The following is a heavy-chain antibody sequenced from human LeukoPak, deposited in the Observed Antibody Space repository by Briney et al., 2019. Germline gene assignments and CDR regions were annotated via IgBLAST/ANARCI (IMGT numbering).Heavy chain of an antibody. Sequence: SETLSLTCAVYGGSFSGYYWSWIRQPPGKGLEWIGEINHSGSTNYNPSLKSRVTISVDTSKNQFSLKLSSVTAADTAVYYCARRMVQGFPVKWGQGTLVTVSS. CDR1: GGSFSGYY. CDR2: INHSGST. J-gene: IGHJ4*02. V-gene: IGHV4-34*01. D-gene: IGHD3-10*01. CDR3: ARRMVQGFPVK.